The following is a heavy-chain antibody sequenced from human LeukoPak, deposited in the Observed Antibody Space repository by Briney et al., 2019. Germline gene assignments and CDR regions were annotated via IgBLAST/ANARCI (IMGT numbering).Heavy chain of an antibody. V-gene: IGHV3-7*01. D-gene: IGHD2-8*01. J-gene: IGHJ4*02. Sequence: GGSLRLSCAGSGFTFSSYWMSWVRQAPGKGLEWVASINQDKRQIQYVESVKGRFTISRDNAKSSLFLQMNSLRVEDTAVYCCARLRDDVTKFDSWGQGTLVTVSS. CDR3: ARLRDDVTKFDS. CDR1: GFTFSSYW. CDR2: INQDKRQI.